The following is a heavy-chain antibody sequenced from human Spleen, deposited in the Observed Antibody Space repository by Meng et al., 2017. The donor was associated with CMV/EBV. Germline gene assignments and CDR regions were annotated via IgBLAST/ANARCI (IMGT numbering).Heavy chain of an antibody. V-gene: IGHV3-21*01. J-gene: IGHJ6*02. CDR1: GFTVSSNY. CDR3: ARDYEGLGDV. D-gene: IGHD3-3*01. CDR2: ISSSRSYI. Sequence: GGSLRLSCAASGFTVSSNYMSWVRQAPGKGLEWVSSISSSRSYIYYADSVKGRFTISRDNAKNSLYLQMNSLRVEDTAVYYCARDYEGLGDVWGQGTTVTVS.